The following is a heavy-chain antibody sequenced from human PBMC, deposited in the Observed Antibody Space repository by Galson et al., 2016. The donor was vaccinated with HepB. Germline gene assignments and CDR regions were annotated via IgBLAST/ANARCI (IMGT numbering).Heavy chain of an antibody. V-gene: IGHV2-5*02. Sequence: PALVKPTQTLTLTCTFSGFSLSTRGVGVGWIRQPPGKALEWLALIYWDDHKPYSPSLKSRLTITKDTSKNQVVLTMTNMDPVDTATYFFAHIRYDFEGHKGFDPWGQGTLVTVSS. CDR2: IYWDDHK. D-gene: IGHD3-3*01. CDR3: AHIRYDFEGHKGFDP. CDR1: GFSLSTRGVG. J-gene: IGHJ5*02.